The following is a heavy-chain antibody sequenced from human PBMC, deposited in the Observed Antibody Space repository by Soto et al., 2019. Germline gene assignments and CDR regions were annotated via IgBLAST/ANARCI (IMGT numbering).Heavy chain of an antibody. CDR2: MNPNSGNT. D-gene: IGHD3-10*01. J-gene: IGHJ3*02. CDR3: ATEVLLWFGELMYAFDI. V-gene: IGHV1-8*01. Sequence: ASVKVSCKASGYTFTSYDINWVRQATGQGLEWMGWMNPNSGNTGYAQKFQGRVTMTRNTSISTAYMELSGLRSEDTAVYYCATEVLLWFGELMYAFDIWGQGTMVTVSS. CDR1: GYTFTSYD.